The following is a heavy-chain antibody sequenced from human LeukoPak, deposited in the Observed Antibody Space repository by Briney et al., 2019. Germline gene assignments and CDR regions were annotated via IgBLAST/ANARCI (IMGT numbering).Heavy chain of an antibody. CDR3: ARFIVVVPAATPRGYFDY. V-gene: IGHV5-51*01. D-gene: IGHD2-2*01. J-gene: IGHJ4*02. CDR1: GYSFISYW. CDR2: IYPGDSDT. Sequence: GESLKISCKGSGYSFISYWIGWVRQMPGKGLEWMGIIYPGDSDTRYSPSFQGQVTISADKSISTAYLQWSSLKASDTATYYCARFIVVVPAATPRGYFDYWGQGTLVTVSS.